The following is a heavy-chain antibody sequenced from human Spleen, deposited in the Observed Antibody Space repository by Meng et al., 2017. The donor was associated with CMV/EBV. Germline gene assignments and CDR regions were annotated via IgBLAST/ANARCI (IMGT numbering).Heavy chain of an antibody. D-gene: IGHD6-6*01. CDR2: ISGNNDDT. J-gene: IGHJ4*02. CDR3: ARAGVSSSSYYIRS. Sequence: ASVKVSCKASGGTFSTYGVSWVRQAPGQGLEWMGWISGNNDDTNFAQKFQGRVTMTTDTSTSTAYMELRSLRSDDTAVYYCARAGVSSSSYYIRSWGQGTLVTVSS. V-gene: IGHV1-18*01. CDR1: GGTFSTYG.